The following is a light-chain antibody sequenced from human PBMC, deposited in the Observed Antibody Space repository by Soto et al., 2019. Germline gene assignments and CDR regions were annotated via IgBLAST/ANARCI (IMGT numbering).Light chain of an antibody. CDR1: SSNIGSNY. CDR3: AAWDDSLSGL. J-gene: IGLJ2*01. V-gene: IGLV1-47*01. CDR2: RNN. Sequence: QPVLTQPPSASGTPGQRVTTSCSGSSSNIGSNYVYWYQQLPGTAPKLLIYRNNQRPSGVPDRFSGSKSGTSASLAISGLRSEDEADYYCAAWDDSLSGLFGGGTKVTVL.